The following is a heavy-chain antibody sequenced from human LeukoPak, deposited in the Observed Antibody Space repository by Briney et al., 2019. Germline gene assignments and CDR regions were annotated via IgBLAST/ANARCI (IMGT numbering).Heavy chain of an antibody. J-gene: IGHJ4*02. CDR3: AGSGSFFRFDY. Sequence: GGSLRLSCAASGFTFSSYAMSWVRQAPGKGLEWVSSISDSGGTTYYTDSVKGRFTISRDNSKNTLYLQMHSLRGEDTAVYYCAGSGSFFRFDYWGQGTLVTVSS. CDR1: GFTFSSYA. D-gene: IGHD1-26*01. V-gene: IGHV3-23*01. CDR2: ISDSGGTT.